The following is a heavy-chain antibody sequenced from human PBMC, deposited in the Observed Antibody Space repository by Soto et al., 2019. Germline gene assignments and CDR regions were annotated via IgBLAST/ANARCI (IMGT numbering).Heavy chain of an antibody. D-gene: IGHD3-22*01. CDR1: GYTFTSYY. Sequence: ASVKVSCKASGYTFTSYYMHWVRQAPGQGLEWMGIINPSGGSTSYAQKFQGRVTMTRDTSTSTVYMELSSLRSEDTAVYYCARAKNPYYYDSSGYYFQAHGFDIWGQGTMVTVSS. V-gene: IGHV1-46*01. CDR2: INPSGGST. J-gene: IGHJ3*02. CDR3: ARAKNPYYYDSSGYYFQAHGFDI.